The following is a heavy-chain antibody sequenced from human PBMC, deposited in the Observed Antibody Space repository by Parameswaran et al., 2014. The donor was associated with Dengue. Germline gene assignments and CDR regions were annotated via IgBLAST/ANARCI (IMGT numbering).Heavy chain of an antibody. CDR3: ARMSGYNYATSVSSD. Sequence: RWIRQPPGKGLEWIGHIYYSGNTHYSPSLKSRISMSIDTSKDQFSLRVDSVTAADTAVYYCARMSGYNYATSVSSDWGQGTLVTVSS. D-gene: IGHD3-22*01. CDR2: IYYSGNT. J-gene: IGHJ4*02. V-gene: IGHV4-30-4*01.